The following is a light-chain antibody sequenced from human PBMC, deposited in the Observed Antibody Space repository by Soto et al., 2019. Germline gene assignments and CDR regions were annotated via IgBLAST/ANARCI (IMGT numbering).Light chain of an antibody. CDR3: QKYNSASFT. CDR2: AAS. Sequence: DIQMTQSPSSLSASVGDRVTITCRARQGISNYLAWYQQKPGKVPKLLIYAASTLQSGIPSRFSGSGSGTDFTLTISSLQSEDVATYYCQKYNSASFTFGRGTKVDIK. J-gene: IGKJ3*01. V-gene: IGKV1-27*01. CDR1: QGISNY.